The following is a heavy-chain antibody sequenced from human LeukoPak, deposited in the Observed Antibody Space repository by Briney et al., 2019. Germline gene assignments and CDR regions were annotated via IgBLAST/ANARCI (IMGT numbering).Heavy chain of an antibody. Sequence: PGGSLRLSCAASGFTFSTNAMSWFRQPPGKGLKGASAIMGSGGSTYYADSVKGRFSISRDNSKNTLYLQLNSLRAEDTAVYYCAKEKAGYCSSTSCFDGYDYWGQGTLVTVSS. CDR3: AKEKAGYCSSTSCFDGYDY. V-gene: IGHV3-23*01. CDR2: IMGSGGST. J-gene: IGHJ4*02. CDR1: GFTFSTNA. D-gene: IGHD2-2*01.